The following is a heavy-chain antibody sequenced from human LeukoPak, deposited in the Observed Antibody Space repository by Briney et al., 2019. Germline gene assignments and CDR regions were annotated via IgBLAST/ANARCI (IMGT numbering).Heavy chain of an antibody. D-gene: IGHD3-10*01. CDR1: GGTFSSYA. J-gene: IGHJ4*02. CDR2: IIPIFGTA. CDR3: ASPYYGSGSYFGY. Sequence: SVKVSCKASGGTFSSYAISWVRQAPGQGLEWMGGIIPIFGTANYAQKFQGRVTITADESTSTAYMELSSLRSEDTAVYYCASPYYGSGSYFGYWGQGTLVTVSP. V-gene: IGHV1-69*13.